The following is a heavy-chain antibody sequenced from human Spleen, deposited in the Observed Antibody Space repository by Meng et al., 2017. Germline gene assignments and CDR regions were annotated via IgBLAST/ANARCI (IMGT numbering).Heavy chain of an antibody. D-gene: IGHD2-15*01. CDR3: ARTYCSGGSCHEVFDY. CDR1: DGAISTTNW. V-gene: IGHV4-4*02. CDR2: IYPSEST. J-gene: IGHJ4*02. Sequence: ESGPGLWKPSGTLSLTSAVSDGAISTTNWGSCVRQPTWKGLEWIGKIYPSESTHYNPSLKGRVTISIDKYKNQFSLRLSSVTAADTAVYYCARTYCSGGSCHEVFDYWGQGTLVTVSS.